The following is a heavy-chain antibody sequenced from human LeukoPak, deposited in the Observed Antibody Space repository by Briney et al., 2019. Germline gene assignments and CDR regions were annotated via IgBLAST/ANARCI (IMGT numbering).Heavy chain of an antibody. Sequence: SGGSLRLSCTASGFTFTSYATSWVRQAPGKGLEWVSAISGSGGSTYYADSVKGRFTISRDNSKNTLYLQMNSLRAEDTAVYYCAKDRVRSSWHDAFDIWGQGTMVTVSS. J-gene: IGHJ3*02. V-gene: IGHV3-23*01. CDR2: ISGSGGST. CDR1: GFTFTSYA. CDR3: AKDRVRSSWHDAFDI. D-gene: IGHD6-13*01.